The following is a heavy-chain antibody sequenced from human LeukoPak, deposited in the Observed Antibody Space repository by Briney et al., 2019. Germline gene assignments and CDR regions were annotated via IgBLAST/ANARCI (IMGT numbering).Heavy chain of an antibody. Sequence: SETLSLTCTVPGGSISSYYWSWIRQPAGKGLEWIGRIYTSGSTNYNPSLKSRVTMSVDTSKNQFSLKLSSVTAADTAVYYCARDGQYNWNDAGFDYWGQGTLVTVSS. CDR3: ARDGQYNWNDAGFDY. D-gene: IGHD1-1*01. V-gene: IGHV4-4*07. CDR1: GGSISSYY. CDR2: IYTSGST. J-gene: IGHJ4*02.